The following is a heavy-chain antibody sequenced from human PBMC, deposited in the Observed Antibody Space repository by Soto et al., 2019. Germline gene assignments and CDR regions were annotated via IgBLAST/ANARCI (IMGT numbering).Heavy chain of an antibody. CDR1: GGSISSGGYS. V-gene: IGHV4-30-2*01. D-gene: IGHD4-17*01. CDR2: VYLSGST. CDR3: AGTAGDSAFPGFQH. J-gene: IGHJ1*01. Sequence: QLQLQESGSGLVKPSQTLSLTCAVSGGSISSGGYSWSWIRQPPGKGLEWIGYVYLSGSTYYNPSRESRVPIATVRSKNQCSLKLTSVTAADTAVYYCAGTAGDSAFPGFQHWGQGTLVTVSP.